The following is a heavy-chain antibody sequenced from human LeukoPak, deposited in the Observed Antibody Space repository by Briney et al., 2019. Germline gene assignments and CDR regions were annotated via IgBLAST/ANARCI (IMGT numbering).Heavy chain of an antibody. CDR3: ARDANDYASPPDY. Sequence: GGSLRLSCAASGFTFSIYSMNWVRQAPGKGLQWVSYVGSTSGAIYYADSVKGRFTISRDNAKNSLYLQMNSLRAEDTAVYYCARDANDYASPPDYWGQGTLVTVSS. CDR2: VGSTSGAI. J-gene: IGHJ4*02. V-gene: IGHV3-48*01. CDR1: GFTFSIYS. D-gene: IGHD3-16*01.